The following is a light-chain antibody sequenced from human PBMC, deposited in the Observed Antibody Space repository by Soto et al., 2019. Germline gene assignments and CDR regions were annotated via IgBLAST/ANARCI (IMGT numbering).Light chain of an antibody. V-gene: IGKV1-5*01. CDR3: PQYDSYPRT. CDR2: DAS. CDR1: QNISVW. Sequence: DIQMTQSPSTLSASVGDGVTITCRASQNISVWLAWYQQRPGKAPKFLIYDASSLETGVPSRFSGSGSGTEFTLTIRSLQPDDFATYYCPQYDSYPRTFGQGTRVDIK. J-gene: IGKJ1*01.